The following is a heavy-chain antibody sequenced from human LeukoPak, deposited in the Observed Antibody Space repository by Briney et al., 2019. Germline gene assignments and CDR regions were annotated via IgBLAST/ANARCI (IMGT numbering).Heavy chain of an antibody. Sequence: SETLSLTCTVSGYSISSGYSWSWIRQPPGKGLEWIGYIYHSGSTYYNPSLKSRVTISVDRSKNQFSLKLSSVTAADTAVYYCARGFYGSGRYWFDPWGQGTLVAVSS. J-gene: IGHJ5*01. CDR2: IYHSGST. CDR3: ARGFYGSGRYWFDP. CDR1: GYSISSGYS. V-gene: IGHV4-30-2*01. D-gene: IGHD3-10*01.